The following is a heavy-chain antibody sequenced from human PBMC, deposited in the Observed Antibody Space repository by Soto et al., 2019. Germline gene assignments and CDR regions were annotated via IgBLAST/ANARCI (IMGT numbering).Heavy chain of an antibody. CDR1: GFTFSSYE. Sequence: PGGSLRLSCEASGFTFSSYEMNWVRQAPGKGLEWVSHITGNSGTIYYADSVKGRFTISRDNPKNTLYLQMNSLRAEDTAVYYCAKDRYDISFDPWGQGTLVTVSA. J-gene: IGHJ5*02. CDR3: AKDRYDISFDP. V-gene: IGHV3-48*03. D-gene: IGHD3-9*01. CDR2: ITGNSGTI.